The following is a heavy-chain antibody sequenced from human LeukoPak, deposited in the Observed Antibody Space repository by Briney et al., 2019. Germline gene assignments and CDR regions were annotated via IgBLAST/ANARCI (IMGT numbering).Heavy chain of an antibody. CDR3: ARGDDSSGYYFYYFDY. CDR1: GFTFSSYW. D-gene: IGHD3-22*01. CDR2: IKQDGSEK. J-gene: IGHJ4*02. V-gene: IGHV3-7*01. Sequence: GGSLRLSCAASGFTFSSYWMSWVRQAPGKGLEWVANIKQDGSEKYYVDSVKGRFTISRDNAKNSLYLQMNSLGAEDTAVYYCARGDDSSGYYFYYFDYWGQGTLVTVSS.